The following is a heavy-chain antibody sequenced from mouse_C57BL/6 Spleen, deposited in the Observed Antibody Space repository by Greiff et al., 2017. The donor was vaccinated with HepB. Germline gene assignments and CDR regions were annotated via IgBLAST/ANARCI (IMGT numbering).Heavy chain of an antibody. V-gene: IGHV1-15*01. D-gene: IGHD2-3*01. J-gene: IGHJ2*01. CDR3: TNDGYYYFDY. CDR2: IDPETGGT. Sequence: LVESGAELVRPGASVTLSCKASGYTFTDYEMHWVKQTPVHGLEWIGAIDPETGGTAYNQKFKGKAILTADKSSSTAYMELRSLTSEDSAVYYCTNDGYYYFDYWGQGTTLTVSS. CDR1: GYTFTDYE.